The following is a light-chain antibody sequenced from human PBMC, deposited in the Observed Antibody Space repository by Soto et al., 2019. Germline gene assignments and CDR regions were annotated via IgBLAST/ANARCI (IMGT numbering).Light chain of an antibody. J-gene: IGKJ2*01. CDR2: GAS. Sequence: DIQMTQSPSSLSASEGDRVTISCRASQSIGTNLNWFHQRAGKAPKLLIYGASSLQSGVPARFSGSGSGTDFTLTISSLQPEDFGTYYCQQSDDYPLTFGQGTKLDIK. V-gene: IGKV1-39*01. CDR1: QSIGTN. CDR3: QQSDDYPLT.